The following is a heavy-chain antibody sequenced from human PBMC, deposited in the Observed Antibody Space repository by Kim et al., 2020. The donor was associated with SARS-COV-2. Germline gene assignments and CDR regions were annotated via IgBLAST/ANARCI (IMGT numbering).Heavy chain of an antibody. CDR2: TGNP. CDR3: ARAIAAED. D-gene: IGHD6-13*01. V-gene: IGHV7-4-1*02. J-gene: IGHJ4*02. Sequence: TGNPTYAQGFTGRFVFSLDTSVSTAYLQISSLKAEDTAVYYCARAIAAEDWGQGTLVTVSS.